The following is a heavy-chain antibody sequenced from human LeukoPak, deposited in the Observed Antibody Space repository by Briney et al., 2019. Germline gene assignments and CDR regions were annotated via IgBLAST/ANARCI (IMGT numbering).Heavy chain of an antibody. D-gene: IGHD6-13*01. V-gene: IGHV3-23*01. Sequence: GGSLRLSCAASGFTFSSYAMSWVRQAPGKGLEWVSAISGSGGSTYYADSVKGRFTISRDNSKNTLYLQMNSLRAEDTAVYYCAKDIWHGTHSSSWYPEYFQHWGQGTLVTVSS. CDR1: GFTFSSYA. CDR3: AKDIWHGTHSSSWYPEYFQH. J-gene: IGHJ1*01. CDR2: ISGSGGST.